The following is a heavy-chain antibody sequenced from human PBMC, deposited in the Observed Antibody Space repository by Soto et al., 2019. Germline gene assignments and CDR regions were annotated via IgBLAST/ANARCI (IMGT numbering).Heavy chain of an antibody. V-gene: IGHV3-23*01. CDR3: AKGPRSLEWPQQYGDY. CDR2: ISGSGGIT. Sequence: GGSLRLSCAATGFTFSNYAMTWVRQAPGKGLEWVSAISGSGGITDYADSVKGRFTISRDNSNGTLYLQMDSLRAEDTAVYYCAKGPRSLEWPQQYGDYWGQGTLVTVSS. D-gene: IGHD3-3*01. J-gene: IGHJ4*02. CDR1: GFTFSNYA.